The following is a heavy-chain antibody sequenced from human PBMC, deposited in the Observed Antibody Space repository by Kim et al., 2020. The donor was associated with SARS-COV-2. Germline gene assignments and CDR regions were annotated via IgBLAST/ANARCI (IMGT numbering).Heavy chain of an antibody. CDR3: ARISYGSGREDY. V-gene: IGHV1-8*01. CDR1: GYTFTSYD. D-gene: IGHD3-10*01. CDR2: MNPNSGNT. J-gene: IGHJ4*02. Sequence: ASVKVSCKASGYTFTSYDINWVRQATGQGLEWMGWMNPNSGNTGYAQKFQGRVTMTRNTSISTAYMELSSLRSEDTAVYYCARISYGSGREDYWGQGTLVTVSS.